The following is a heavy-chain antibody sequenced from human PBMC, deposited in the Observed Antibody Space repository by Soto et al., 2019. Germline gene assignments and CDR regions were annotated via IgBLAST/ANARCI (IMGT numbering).Heavy chain of an antibody. V-gene: IGHV5-51*01. D-gene: IGHD6-19*01. CDR1: GYTFSTYW. CDR3: ARHGAVADYYYYGMDV. Sequence: GESLKISCRGSGYTFSTYWIGWVRQMPGKGLEWMGIIYPGDSDTGYSPSFQGQVTISADRSISTTFLQWSSLRASDTAMYYCARHGAVADYYYYGMDVWGQGTTVTVSS. CDR2: IYPGDSDT. J-gene: IGHJ6*02.